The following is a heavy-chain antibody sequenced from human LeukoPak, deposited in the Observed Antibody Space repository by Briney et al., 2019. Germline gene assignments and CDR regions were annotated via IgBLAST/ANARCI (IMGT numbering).Heavy chain of an antibody. CDR3: VAAGPGDY. CDR1: GGTLSSYA. V-gene: IGHV1-69*05. D-gene: IGHD6-13*01. J-gene: IGHJ4*02. CDR2: IIPIFGTA. Sequence: SVKVSCKASGGTLSSYAISWVRQAPGQGLEWMGGIIPIFGTANYAQKFQGRVTITTDESTSTAYMELSSLRSEDTAVYYCVAAGPGDYWGQGTLVTVSS.